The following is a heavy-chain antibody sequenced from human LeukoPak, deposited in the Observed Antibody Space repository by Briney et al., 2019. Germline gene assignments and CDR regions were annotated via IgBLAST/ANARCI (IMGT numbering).Heavy chain of an antibody. CDR1: GGSISSYY. CDR3: ARLITGTTTAFDI. D-gene: IGHD1-7*01. J-gene: IGHJ3*02. CDR2: VYTSGST. V-gene: IGHV4-4*07. Sequence: SETLSLTCTVSGGSISSYYWSWIRQPAGKGLEWIGRVYTSGSTHYNPSLKTRLTMSVDTSKNQFSLKLSSVTAADTAVYYCARLITGTTTAFDIWGQGTMVTVSS.